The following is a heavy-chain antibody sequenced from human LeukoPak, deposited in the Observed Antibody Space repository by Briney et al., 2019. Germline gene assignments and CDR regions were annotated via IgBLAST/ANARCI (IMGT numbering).Heavy chain of an antibody. CDR3: ARFWSGYYLDDFDI. CDR1: GGSISSSNW. CDR2: IYHSGST. Sequence: SSETLSLTCAVSGGSISSSNWWSWVRQPPGKGLEWIGEIYHSGSTNYNPSLKSRVTISVDKSKNQFSLKLSSVTAADTAVYYCARFWSGYYLDDFDIWGKGTIVSVFS. D-gene: IGHD3-3*01. V-gene: IGHV4-4*02. J-gene: IGHJ3*02.